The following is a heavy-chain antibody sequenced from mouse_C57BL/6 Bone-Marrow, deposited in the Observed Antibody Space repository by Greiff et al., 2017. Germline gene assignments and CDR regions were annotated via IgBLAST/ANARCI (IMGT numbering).Heavy chain of an antibody. J-gene: IGHJ4*01. D-gene: IGHD3-3*01. V-gene: IGHV1-19*01. CDR3: ASLGFYAMDY. Sequence: EVKLQESGPVLVKPGASVKMSCKASGYTCTDYYMNWVKQSHGKSLEWIGVINPYNGGSSYNQKFKGKATLTVDKSSSTAYMELNSLTSEDSAVYYCASLGFYAMDYWVHGTSVTVSS. CDR2: INPYNGGS. CDR1: GYTCTDYY.